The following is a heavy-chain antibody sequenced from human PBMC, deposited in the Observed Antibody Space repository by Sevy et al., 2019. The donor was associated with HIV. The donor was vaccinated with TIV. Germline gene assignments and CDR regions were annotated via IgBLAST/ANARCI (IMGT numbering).Heavy chain of an antibody. V-gene: IGHV3-15*04. CDR2: IGSKTGGGTT. J-gene: IGHJ4*02. D-gene: IGHD2-21*01. CDR1: GLSFSNAW. Sequence: GGSLRLSCVASGLSFSNAWMSWVRQAPGKGLEWVGRIGSKTGGGTTDFAAFAKGKFTISRDDSKNTMYLQMNSLKTEDTAVYYCAIDHRRDGIIAVPFEQWGQGTLVTVSS. CDR3: AIDHRRDGIIAVPFEQ.